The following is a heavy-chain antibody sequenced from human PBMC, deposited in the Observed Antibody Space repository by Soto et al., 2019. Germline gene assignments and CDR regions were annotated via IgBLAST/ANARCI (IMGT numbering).Heavy chain of an antibody. Sequence: SVKVSCKASGGTFSSYAISWVRQAPGQGLEWMGGIIPIFGTANYAQKFQGRVTITADESTSTAYMELSSLRSEDTAVYYCARGGARSYYGSGSYSPDDYWGQGTLLTVFS. D-gene: IGHD3-10*01. V-gene: IGHV1-69*13. CDR2: IIPIFGTA. J-gene: IGHJ4*02. CDR3: ARGGARSYYGSGSYSPDDY. CDR1: GGTFSSYA.